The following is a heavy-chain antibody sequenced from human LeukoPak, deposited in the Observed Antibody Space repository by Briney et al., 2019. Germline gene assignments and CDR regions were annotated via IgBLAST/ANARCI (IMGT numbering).Heavy chain of an antibody. J-gene: IGHJ5*02. CDR1: GGSISSYY. CDR2: IFTSGWT. Sequence: SETLSLTCTVSGGSISSYYWSWVRQSPGKGLEWIGYIFTSGWTDYNPSLKSRVTMSADTSKNQLSMELRFLTAAGTAVYYCATSHDVKTAPYDLWGQGTLVTVSS. V-gene: IGHV4-4*09. CDR3: ATSHDVKTAPYDL. D-gene: IGHD2-21*01.